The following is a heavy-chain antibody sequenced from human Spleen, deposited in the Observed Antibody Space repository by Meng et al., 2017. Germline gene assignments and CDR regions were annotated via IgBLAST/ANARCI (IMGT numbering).Heavy chain of an antibody. CDR1: GFTFSSYE. D-gene: IGHD3-16*01. J-gene: IGHJ4*02. V-gene: IGHV3-48*03. CDR2: ISSSGSLI. CDR3: ARGGSDY. Sequence: GESLKISCAASGFTFSSYEMNWVRQAPGKGLEWLSYISSSGSLIYYADSVKGRFTISRDNARQSLYLQMNRLRVEETAAYYCARGGSDYWGQETLVTVSS.